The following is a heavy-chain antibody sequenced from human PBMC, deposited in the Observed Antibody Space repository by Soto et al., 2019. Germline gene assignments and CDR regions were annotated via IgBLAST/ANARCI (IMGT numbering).Heavy chain of an antibody. CDR3: AREAAAANYYGMDV. V-gene: IGHV3-30-3*01. CDR2: ISYDGSNK. CDR1: GFTFSSYA. J-gene: IGHJ6*02. Sequence: GGSLRLSCAASGFTFSSYAMHWVRQAPGKGLEWVAVISYDGSNKYYADSVKGRFTISRDNSKNTLYLQMNSLRAEDTAVYYCAREAAAANYYGMDVWGQGTTVTVSS. D-gene: IGHD6-13*01.